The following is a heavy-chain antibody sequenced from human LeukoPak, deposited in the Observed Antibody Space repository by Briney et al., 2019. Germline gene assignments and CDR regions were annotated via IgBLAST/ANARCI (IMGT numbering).Heavy chain of an antibody. CDR1: GDSVSNYY. CDR3: ARHGDYDWFGP. V-gene: IGHV4-4*07. CDR2: IYSSGSP. Sequence: SETLSLTCTVSGDSVSNYYWSWIRQPAGKGLEWIGRIYSSGSPNKNPSLKSRVTMSIDTSKNQISLKLSSVTAADTAVYYCARHGDYDWFGPWGQGTLVTVSS. J-gene: IGHJ5*02. D-gene: IGHD4-17*01.